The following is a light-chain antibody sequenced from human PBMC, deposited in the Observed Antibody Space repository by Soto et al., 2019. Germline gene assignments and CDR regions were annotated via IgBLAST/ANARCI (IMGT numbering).Light chain of an antibody. V-gene: IGLV1-44*01. CDR2: SNN. CDR3: AAWDDSLNGWV. Sequence: QSVLTQPPSASGTPGQRVTIFCSGSSSNIGSNTVNWYQQLPGTAPKLLIYSNNQRPSGVPVRFSGSKSGTSASLAISGLQSEDEAEYYCAAWDDSLNGWVFGGGTKLTVL. CDR1: SSNIGSNT. J-gene: IGLJ3*02.